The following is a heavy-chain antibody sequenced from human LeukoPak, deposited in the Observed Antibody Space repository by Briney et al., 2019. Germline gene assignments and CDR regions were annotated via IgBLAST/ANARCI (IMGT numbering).Heavy chain of an antibody. CDR2: IKQDGSEK. D-gene: IGHD3-9*01. CDR3: ARDYDILTAYHASLDF. V-gene: IGHV3-7*01. J-gene: IGHJ4*02. Sequence: GGSLRLSCAASGFTFSNYWMSWVRQAPGKGLEWVANIKQDGSEKYYVDSVKGRFTISRDNAKNSLDLQMNSLRAEDTAVYFCARDYDILTAYHASLDFWGQGTLVTVSS. CDR1: GFTFSNYW.